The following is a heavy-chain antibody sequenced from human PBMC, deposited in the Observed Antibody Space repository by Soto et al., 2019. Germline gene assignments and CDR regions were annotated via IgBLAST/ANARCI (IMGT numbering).Heavy chain of an antibody. J-gene: IGHJ4*02. CDR2: INTNTGNP. Sequence: SVKVSCKAPGYTFTRYAMNWVRQARGQGLEGMGWINTNTGNPTYAQGFTGRCVFSLNTSVSTAYLQICSLKAEDTAVYSCARVDNSGYYLSYWGPGTLVTVCS. D-gene: IGHD3-22*01. CDR1: GYTFTRYA. V-gene: IGHV7-4-1*01. CDR3: ARVDNSGYYLSY.